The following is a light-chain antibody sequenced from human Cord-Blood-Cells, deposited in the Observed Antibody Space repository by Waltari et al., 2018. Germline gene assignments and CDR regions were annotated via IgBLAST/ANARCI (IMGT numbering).Light chain of an antibody. CDR2: WAS. V-gene: IGKV4-1*01. CDR3: QQYYSTPFT. Sequence: DIVMTQSPDSLAVSLGERATINCKSSQSVLYSSNHKNYLAWYQQKPGQPPKLLIYWASTRESGVPDRFSGSGSGTDFTLTISGLQAEDVAVYYCQQYYSTPFTFGPGTKVDIK. J-gene: IGKJ3*01. CDR1: QSVLYSSNHKNY.